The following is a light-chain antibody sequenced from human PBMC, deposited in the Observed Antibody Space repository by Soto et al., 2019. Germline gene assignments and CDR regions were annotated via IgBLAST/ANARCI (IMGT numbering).Light chain of an antibody. Sequence: EIVLTQSPATLSLSPGERATLSCRASQSVSSYLAWYQQKPGQAPRLLIYDASNRATGIPARFSGSGSGTDFTLTIRSLEPEDFAVYYCQQRSNWPFTCGPGTKVDIK. CDR3: QQRSNWPFT. J-gene: IGKJ3*01. V-gene: IGKV3-11*01. CDR2: DAS. CDR1: QSVSSY.